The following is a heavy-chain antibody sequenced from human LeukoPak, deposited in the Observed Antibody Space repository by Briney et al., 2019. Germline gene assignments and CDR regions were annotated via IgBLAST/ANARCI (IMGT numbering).Heavy chain of an antibody. J-gene: IGHJ4*02. CDR3: ARDGGYCSSTSCSNFDY. CDR1: GLTFSSYS. D-gene: IGHD2-2*03. CDR2: ISSSSSYI. V-gene: IGHV3-21*01. Sequence: GGSLRLSCAASGLTFSSYSMNWVRQAPGKGLEWDSSISSSSSYIYYADSVKGRFTISRDNAKNSLYLQMNSLRAEDTAVYYCARDGGYCSSTSCSNFDYWGQGTLVTVSS.